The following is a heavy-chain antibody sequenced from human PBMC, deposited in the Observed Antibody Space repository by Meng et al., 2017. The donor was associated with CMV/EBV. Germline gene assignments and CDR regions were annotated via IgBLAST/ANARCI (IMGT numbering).Heavy chain of an antibody. J-gene: IGHJ4*02. V-gene: IGHV3-30*04. CDR2: ISYDGSNK. CDR3: ARDTRFEWLVRYYFDY. CDR1: GFTFSSYA. Sequence: GGSLRLSCAASGFTFSSYAMHWVRQAPGKGLEWAAVISYDGSNKYYADSVKGRFTISRDNSKNTLYLQMNSLRAEDTAVYYCARDTRFEWLVRYYFDYWGQGTLVTVSS. D-gene: IGHD6-19*01.